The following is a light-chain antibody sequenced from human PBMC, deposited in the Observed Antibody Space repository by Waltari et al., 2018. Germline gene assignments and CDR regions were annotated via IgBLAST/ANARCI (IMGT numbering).Light chain of an antibody. Sequence: DIVMTQSPDSLAVSLGERATINCKSSQSVLSSSNNKNYLGLYQQKPGQPPKLLISWASPRESGFPDRFSGVVAGKDFTCTSSSLQTEDVAVYYCQQGYPYPYTFGQGTNLDIK. CDR2: WAS. J-gene: IGKJ2*01. CDR1: QSVLSSSNNKNY. V-gene: IGKV4-1*01. CDR3: QQGYPYPYT.